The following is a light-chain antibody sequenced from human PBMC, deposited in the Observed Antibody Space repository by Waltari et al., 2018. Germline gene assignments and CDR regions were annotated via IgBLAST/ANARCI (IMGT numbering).Light chain of an antibody. V-gene: IGKV2-28*01. CDR1: QSLLHSNGYNY. CDR2: FGS. Sequence: VTPGEPASISCRSSQSLLHSNGYNYLDWYLQKPGQSPQLLIYFGSNRASGVTDRFSGSGSGTDFTLKISRVEAEDVGVYYCMQTLQTPPTFGQGTKVEIK. CDR3: MQTLQTPPT. J-gene: IGKJ1*01.